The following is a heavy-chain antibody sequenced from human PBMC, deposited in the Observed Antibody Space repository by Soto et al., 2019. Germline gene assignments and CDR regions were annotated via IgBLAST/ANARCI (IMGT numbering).Heavy chain of an antibody. V-gene: IGHV1-69*12. J-gene: IGHJ2*01. CDR3: ARGNHRWLQLWYFDL. Sequence: QVQLVQSGAEVKKPGSSVKVSCKASGGTFSNYPISWVRQAPGQGLEWMGGIIPIFGTVNYAQKFQGRVTITADESMSTAYMELRSLRSEEPAVYYCARGNHRWLQLWYFDLWGRGTLVTVSS. CDR1: GGTFSNYP. D-gene: IGHD5-12*01. CDR2: IIPIFGTV.